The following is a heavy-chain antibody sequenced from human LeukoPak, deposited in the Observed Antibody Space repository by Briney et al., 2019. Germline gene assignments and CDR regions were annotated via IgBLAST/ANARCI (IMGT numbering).Heavy chain of an antibody. V-gene: IGHV3-23*01. Sequence: GGSLRLSCAASGFTFSSCAMSWVRQAPGKGLEWVSAISGSGGSTYYADSVKGRFTISRDNSKNTLYLQMNSLRAEDTAVYYCAKAMRYSSGWYGDYWGQGTLVTVSS. J-gene: IGHJ4*02. CDR3: AKAMRYSSGWYGDY. CDR1: GFTFSSCA. D-gene: IGHD6-19*01. CDR2: ISGSGGST.